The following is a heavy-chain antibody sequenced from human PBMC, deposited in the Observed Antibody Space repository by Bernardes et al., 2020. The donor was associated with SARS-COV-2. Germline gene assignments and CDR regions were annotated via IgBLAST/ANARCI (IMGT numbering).Heavy chain of an antibody. V-gene: IGHV4-59*01. CDR1: GGSISSYY. J-gene: IGHJ5*02. CDR2: IYYSGST. Sequence: SETLSLTCTVSGGSISSYYWSWIRQPPGKGLEWIGYIYYSGSTNYNPSLKSRVTISVDTSKNQFSLKLSSVTAADTAVYYCARGFGELSTYNWFDPWGQGTLVTVSS. D-gene: IGHD3-16*02. CDR3: ARGFGELSTYNWFDP.